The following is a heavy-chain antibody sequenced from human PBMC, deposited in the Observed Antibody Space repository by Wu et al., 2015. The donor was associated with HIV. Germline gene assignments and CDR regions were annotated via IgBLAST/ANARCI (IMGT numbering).Heavy chain of an antibody. Sequence: QVQLVQSGAEVKKPGASVKVSCKASGYTFTDYYMHWVRQAPGQGLEWMGWINPNSGGTNYAQKFQGRVTMTSDTSISTAYMELSRLRSDDTAVYYCARAATMVRGVIAWFDPGAREPWSPSPQ. CDR1: GYTFTDYY. J-gene: IGHJ5*02. V-gene: IGHV1-2*02. CDR3: ARAATMVRGVIAWFDP. D-gene: IGHD3-10*01. CDR2: INPNSGGT.